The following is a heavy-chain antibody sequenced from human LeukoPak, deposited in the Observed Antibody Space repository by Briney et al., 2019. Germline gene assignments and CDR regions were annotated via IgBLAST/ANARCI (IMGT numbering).Heavy chain of an antibody. CDR1: GGSLRSSGHW. Sequence: SETLSLTCTVSGGSLRSSGHWWVWIRQPPGKGLEWIGEVNHSGSTNYNPSLKSQVTISVDTSKNQFSLKLSSVTAADTAVYYCARLGPYYYYYGMDVWGQGTTVTVSS. CDR3: ARLGPYYYYYGMDV. J-gene: IGHJ6*02. CDR2: VNHSGST. V-gene: IGHV4-39*07.